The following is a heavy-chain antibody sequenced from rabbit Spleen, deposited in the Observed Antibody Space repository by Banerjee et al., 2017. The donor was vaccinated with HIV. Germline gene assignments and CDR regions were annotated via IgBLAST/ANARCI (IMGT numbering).Heavy chain of an antibody. CDR1: AFDFSSYG. CDR3: ARQRTNGWNDHL. J-gene: IGHJ6*01. D-gene: IGHD4-1*01. Sequence: QEQLVESGGGLVQPGGSLKLSCKASAFDFSSYGMSWVRQAPGKGLEWIGYIDPLFGNTYYANWVNGRFTISKTSSTTVTLQMTSLTVADTATYFCARQRTNGWNDHLWGPGTLVTVS. V-gene: IGHV1S39*01. CDR2: IDPLFGNT.